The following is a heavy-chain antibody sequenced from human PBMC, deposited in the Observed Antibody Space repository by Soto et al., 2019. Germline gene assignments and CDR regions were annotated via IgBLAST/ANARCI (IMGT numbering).Heavy chain of an antibody. CDR1: GGTFSSYA. D-gene: IGHD4-17*01. CDR2: IIPIFGTA. Sequence: SVKVSCKASGGTFSSYAISWVRQAPGQGLEWMGGIIPIFGTANYAQKFQGRVTITADESTSTAYMELSSLRSEDTAVYYCARVTVTTRYFDYWGQGTLVTVSS. V-gene: IGHV1-69*13. J-gene: IGHJ4*02. CDR3: ARVTVTTRYFDY.